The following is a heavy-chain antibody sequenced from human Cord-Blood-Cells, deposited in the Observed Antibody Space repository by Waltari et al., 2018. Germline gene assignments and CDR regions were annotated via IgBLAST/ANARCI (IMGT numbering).Heavy chain of an antibody. CDR1: GYTFTGYY. D-gene: IGHD6-6*01. J-gene: IGHJ3*02. CDR2: INPNSGGT. Sequence: QVQLVQSGAEVKKPGASVKVSCKASGYTFTGYYMHWVRQAPGQGLEWMGWINPNSGGTNYAQKFHGRVTMTRDTSISTAYMELSRLRSDDTAVYYCARERLTDSSSSEAFDIWGQGTMVTVSS. CDR3: ARERLTDSSSSEAFDI. V-gene: IGHV1-2*02.